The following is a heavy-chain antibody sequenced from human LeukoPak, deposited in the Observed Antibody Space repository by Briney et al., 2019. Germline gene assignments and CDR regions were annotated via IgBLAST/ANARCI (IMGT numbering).Heavy chain of an antibody. Sequence: ASVKVSCKASGYTFTSYDINWVRQATGQGLEWMGWMNPSSGNTGYAQKFQGRVTMTRNTSISTAYMELSSLRSEDTVVYYCARGTRITMVRGGALYYFDYWGQGTLVTVSS. CDR1: GYTFTSYD. V-gene: IGHV1-8*01. CDR3: ARGTRITMVRGGALYYFDY. J-gene: IGHJ4*02. D-gene: IGHD3-10*01. CDR2: MNPSSGNT.